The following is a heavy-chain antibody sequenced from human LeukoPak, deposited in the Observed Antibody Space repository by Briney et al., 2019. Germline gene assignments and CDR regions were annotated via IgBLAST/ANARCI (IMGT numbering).Heavy chain of an antibody. Sequence: SETLSLTCTVSGGSISSYYWSWIRQPAGKGLEWIGRIYTSGSTNYNPSLKSRVTMSVDTSNNQFSLKLSSVTAADTAVYYCARVRCSGGSCPYYYYYYYMDVWGKGTTVTVSS. V-gene: IGHV4-4*07. CDR2: IYTSGST. D-gene: IGHD2-15*01. CDR1: GGSISSYY. CDR3: ARVRCSGGSCPYYYYYYYMDV. J-gene: IGHJ6*03.